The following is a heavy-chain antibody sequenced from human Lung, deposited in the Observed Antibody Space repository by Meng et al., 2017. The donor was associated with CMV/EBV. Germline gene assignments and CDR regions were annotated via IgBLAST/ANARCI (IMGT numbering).Heavy chain of an antibody. CDR3: ARARAGRGDYYYYYGMDV. J-gene: IGHJ6*02. D-gene: IGHD6-13*01. CDR2: IGTAGDT. V-gene: IGHV3-13*01. CDR1: GFTFSSYD. Sequence: GGSXRLXXAAFGFTFSSYDMHWVRQATGKGLDWVSAIGTAGDTYYPGSVKGRFTISRENAKNSLYLQMNSLRAGDTAVYYCARARAGRGDYYYYYGMDVWXQGTTVTVSS.